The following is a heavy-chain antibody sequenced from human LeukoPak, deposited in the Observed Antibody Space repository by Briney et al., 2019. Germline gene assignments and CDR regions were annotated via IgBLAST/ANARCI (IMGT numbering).Heavy chain of an antibody. CDR1: GFTFSSYG. J-gene: IGHJ4*01. V-gene: IGHV3-30*03. Sequence: PGGSLRLSCAASGFTFSSYGMHWVRQAPGKGLEWVAVTSFDGSNKYYADSVKGRFTISRDNAKNSLYLQMNSLRDEDTAVYYCARDSSWSFDYWGHGTLVTVSS. D-gene: IGHD2-15*01. CDR2: TSFDGSNK. CDR3: ARDSSWSFDY.